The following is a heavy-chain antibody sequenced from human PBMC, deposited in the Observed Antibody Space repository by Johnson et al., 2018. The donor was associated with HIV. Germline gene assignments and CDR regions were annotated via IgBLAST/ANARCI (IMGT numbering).Heavy chain of an antibody. J-gene: IGHJ3*02. CDR2: IKSKTDGGTT. CDR1: GFTLSNAW. V-gene: IGHV3-15*01. Sequence: EVQLVESGGGVVQPGRSLRLSCAASGFTLSNAWMSWVHQAPGKGLEWVGRIKSKTDGGTTDYADSVTGRFHISRDNSKNTVYLQMNSLKIQDTAVYYCARVGVSGYDLAAFDIWGQGTMVTVSS. CDR3: ARVGVSGYDLAAFDI. D-gene: IGHD5-12*01.